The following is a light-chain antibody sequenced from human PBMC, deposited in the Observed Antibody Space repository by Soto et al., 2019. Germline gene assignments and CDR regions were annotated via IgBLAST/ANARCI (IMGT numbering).Light chain of an antibody. V-gene: IGLV1-51*02. CDR1: SSNIGDKD. Sequence: QSVLTQPPSVSASPGQKVTISCSGSSSNIGDKDVSWYRQVPGRAPKLLIYENDKRPSEIPDRFSGSKSGTSATLGITGLQTGDEADYYCGTWDLRLSAVVFGGGTKLTVL. J-gene: IGLJ3*02. CDR2: END. CDR3: GTWDLRLSAVV.